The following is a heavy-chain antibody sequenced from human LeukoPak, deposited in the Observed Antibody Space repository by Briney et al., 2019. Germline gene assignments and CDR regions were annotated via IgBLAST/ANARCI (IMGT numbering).Heavy chain of an antibody. Sequence: GASVKVSCKASVGTFSSYAISWVRQAPGQGLEWMGGIIPIFGTANYAQKFQGRVTITADESTSTAYMELSSLRSEDTAVYYCARNYDILTGPDTYYMDVWGKGTTVTISS. J-gene: IGHJ6*03. V-gene: IGHV1-69*13. CDR2: IIPIFGTA. D-gene: IGHD3-9*01. CDR1: VGTFSSYA. CDR3: ARNYDILTGPDTYYMDV.